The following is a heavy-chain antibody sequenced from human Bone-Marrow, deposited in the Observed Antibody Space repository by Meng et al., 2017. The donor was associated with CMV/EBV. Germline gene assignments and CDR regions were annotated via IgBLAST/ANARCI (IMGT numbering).Heavy chain of an antibody. CDR3: ARGDYVWGSYRYGGFWFDP. Sequence: FSGYYWCWIRQPPGKGLEWIGEINHSGSTNYNPSLKSRVTISVDTSKNQFSLKLSSVTAADTAVYYCARGDYVWGSYRYGGFWFDPWGQGTLVTVSS. D-gene: IGHD3-16*02. V-gene: IGHV4-34*01. J-gene: IGHJ5*02. CDR2: INHSGST. CDR1: FSGYY.